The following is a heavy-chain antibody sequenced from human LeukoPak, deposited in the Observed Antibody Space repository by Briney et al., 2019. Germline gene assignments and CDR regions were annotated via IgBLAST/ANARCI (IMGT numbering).Heavy chain of an antibody. Sequence: ASVKVSCKASGYTFSTYGISWLRQAPGQGLEWMGWISASNGNTNYAQKFQGRVTMTTDTSTSTLYMEVRSLRSDDTAVYYCARDNGYKSVEYWGQGTLVTVSS. CDR1: GYTFSTYG. CDR3: ARDNGYKSVEY. D-gene: IGHD1-14*01. J-gene: IGHJ4*02. V-gene: IGHV1-18*01. CDR2: ISASNGNT.